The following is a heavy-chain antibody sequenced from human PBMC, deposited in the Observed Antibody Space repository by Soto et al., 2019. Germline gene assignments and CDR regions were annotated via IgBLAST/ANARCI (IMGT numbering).Heavy chain of an antibody. Sequence: QVQLQESGPGLVKPSQTLSLTCTVSGGSISSGGYYWSWIRQHPGKGLEWIGYIFYSGSTYYNPSLKSRVTISVDTSKSQCSLKRSSVTAADTAVYYCARYDNSGSHGVDIWGQGTMVTVSS. CDR2: IFYSGST. J-gene: IGHJ3*02. CDR3: ARYDNSGSHGVDI. CDR1: GGSISSGGYY. V-gene: IGHV4-31*03. D-gene: IGHD3-22*01.